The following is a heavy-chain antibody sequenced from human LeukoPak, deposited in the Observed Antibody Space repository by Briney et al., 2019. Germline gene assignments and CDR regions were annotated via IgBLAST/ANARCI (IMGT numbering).Heavy chain of an antibody. CDR3: ARFVTGDGAFDI. CDR2: IYYSGNT. J-gene: IGHJ3*02. CDR1: GGSISSSSYY. D-gene: IGHD7-27*01. V-gene: IGHV4-39*01. Sequence: PSETLSLTCTVSGGSISSSSYYWGWIRQPPGKGLEWIGSIYYSGNTYYNPSLRGRVTISVDTSENQFSLKLSSVTAADTAVYYCARFVTGDGAFDIWGQGTMVTVSS.